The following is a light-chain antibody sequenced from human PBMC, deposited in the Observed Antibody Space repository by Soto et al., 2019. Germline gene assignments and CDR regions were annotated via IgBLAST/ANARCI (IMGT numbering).Light chain of an antibody. V-gene: IGKV1-12*02. J-gene: IGKJ4*01. CDR3: QQANSFS. Sequence: DIPMTQSPSSVSASVGDRVTITCRASQDISSWFAWYQQKPGKAPKLLIYAASSLHSGVPSRFSGSASGTDFTLTINSLQPEDFATYYCQQANSFSFGGGTKVEIK. CDR2: AAS. CDR1: QDISSW.